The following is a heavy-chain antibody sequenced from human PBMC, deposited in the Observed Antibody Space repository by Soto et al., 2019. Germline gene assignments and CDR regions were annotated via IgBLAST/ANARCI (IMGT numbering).Heavy chain of an antibody. Sequence: EVQLVESGGGLVQPGGSLKLSCAASGFTFSGSAMHWVRQASGKGLEWVGRIRSKANSYATAYAASVKGRFTISRDDSKNTAYLQMNSLKTEDTAVYYCTRQVVAGWFDPWGQGTLVTVSS. CDR2: IRSKANSYAT. CDR3: TRQVVAGWFDP. CDR1: GFTFSGSA. V-gene: IGHV3-73*01. J-gene: IGHJ5*02. D-gene: IGHD2-15*01.